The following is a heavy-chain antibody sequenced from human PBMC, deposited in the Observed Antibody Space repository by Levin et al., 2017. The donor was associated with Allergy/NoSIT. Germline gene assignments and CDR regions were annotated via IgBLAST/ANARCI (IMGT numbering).Heavy chain of an antibody. CDR2: ITSDGSNK. CDR1: GLSFNDYG. D-gene: IGHD3-10*01. CDR3: ASRGSFDH. J-gene: IGHJ4*02. Sequence: GGSLRLSCAASGLSFNDYGMHWVRQAPDSGLEWVALITSDGSNKFYADSVKGRFIISRDNSRNILYLQLNSLRPEDTAVYYCASRGSFDHWGQGTLVTVSS. V-gene: IGHV3-30*03.